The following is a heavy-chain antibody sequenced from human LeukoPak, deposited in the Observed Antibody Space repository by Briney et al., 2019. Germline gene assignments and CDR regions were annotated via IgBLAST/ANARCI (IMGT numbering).Heavy chain of an antibody. J-gene: IGHJ4*02. V-gene: IGHV1-18*01. CDR1: GYTFTSYG. CDR3: AKATSMENLDY. D-gene: IGHD5-18*01. Sequence: ASVKVSCKASGYTFTSYGISWVRQAPGQGLEWMGWISACNGNTNYAQKLQGRVTMTTDTSTSTAYMELRSLRSDDTAVYYCAKATSMENLDYWGQGTLVTVSS. CDR2: ISACNGNT.